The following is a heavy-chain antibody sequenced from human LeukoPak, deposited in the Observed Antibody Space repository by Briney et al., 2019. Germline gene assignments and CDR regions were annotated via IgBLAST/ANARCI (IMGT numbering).Heavy chain of an antibody. Sequence: SETLSLTCTVSGGSISGYYWSWIRQPPGKGLEWIGYIYSSGSTNFGSTNYNPSLKSRVTISVDTSRNQFSLKLSSVTAADTAVYYCARGSFGYNFGGPFDYWGQGTLVAVSS. D-gene: IGHD5-24*01. CDR3: ARGSFGYNFGGPFDY. CDR1: GGSISGYY. J-gene: IGHJ4*02. V-gene: IGHV4-59*01. CDR2: IYSSGSTNFGST.